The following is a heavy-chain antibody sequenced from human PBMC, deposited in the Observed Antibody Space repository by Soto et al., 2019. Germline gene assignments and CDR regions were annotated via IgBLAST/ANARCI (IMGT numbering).Heavy chain of an antibody. CDR2: ISYDGSNK. CDR1: GFTFSSYG. CDR3: AILSLGYCSSTSCYVFDY. D-gene: IGHD2-2*01. Sequence: QVQLVESGGGVVQPGRSLRLSCAASGFTFSSYGMHWVRQAPGKGLEWVAVISYDGSNKYYADSVKGRFTISRDNXKXTXXLQMNSLRAEDTAVYYCAILSLGYCSSTSCYVFDYWGQGTLVTVSS. V-gene: IGHV3-30*03. J-gene: IGHJ4*02.